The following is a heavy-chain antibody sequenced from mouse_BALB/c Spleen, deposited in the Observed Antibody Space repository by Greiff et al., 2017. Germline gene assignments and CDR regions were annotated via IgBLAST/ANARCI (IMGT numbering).Heavy chain of an antibody. J-gene: IGHJ3*01. Sequence: LQQPGSELVRPGASVKLSCTASGYTFTSYWMHWVKQRHGQGLEWIGNIYPGSGSTNYDEKFKSKGTLTVDTSSSTAYMHLSSLTSEDSAVYYCTSSSGYEAWFAYWGQGTLVTVSA. CDR2: IYPGSGST. D-gene: IGHD3-1*01. CDR1: GYTFTSYW. V-gene: IGHV1S22*01. CDR3: TSSSGYEAWFAY.